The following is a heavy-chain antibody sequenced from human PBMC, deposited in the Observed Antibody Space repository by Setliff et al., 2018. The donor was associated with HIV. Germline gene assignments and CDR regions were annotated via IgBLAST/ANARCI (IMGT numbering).Heavy chain of an antibody. CDR1: GGSISSGNYY. CDR3: ARDVYRRGPYDY. Sequence: SETLSLTCTVSGGSISSGNYYWSWIRQPAGKGLEWIGRVSASGSTNYNPSLKSRVTVSIDTSKNQFSLKLSSVTAADTAVYYCARDVYRRGPYDYWGQGTLVTVSS. CDR2: VSASGST. V-gene: IGHV4-61*02. D-gene: IGHD6-25*01. J-gene: IGHJ4*02.